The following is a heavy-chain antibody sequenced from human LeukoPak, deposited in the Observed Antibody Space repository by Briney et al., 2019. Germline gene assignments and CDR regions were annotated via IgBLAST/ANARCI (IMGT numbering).Heavy chain of an antibody. CDR2: IKQDGSEK. CDR1: GFTFSSYW. D-gene: IGHD1-26*01. CDR3: ARDEGGSYYLNYDY. Sequence: PGGSLRLSCAASGFTFSSYWMSWVRQAPGKGLEWVANIKQDGSEKYYVDSVKGRFTISRDNAKNSLYLQMNSLRAEDTAVYYCARDEGGSYYLNYDYWGQGTLVTVSS. J-gene: IGHJ4*02. V-gene: IGHV3-7*01.